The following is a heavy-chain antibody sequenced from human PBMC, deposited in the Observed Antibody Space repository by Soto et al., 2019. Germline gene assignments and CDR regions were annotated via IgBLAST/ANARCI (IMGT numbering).Heavy chain of an antibody. Sequence: PGGSLRLSCAASGFTFSSYGMHWVRQAPGKGLEWVAVISYDESDIYYSDSLKGRFTISRDNSKNTLYLQMSSLRPEDTAVYYCTKDTGYCSRGRCYSTPYYYYYYGMDAWGQGTTATSP. CDR3: TKDTGYCSRGRCYSTPYYYYYYGMDA. J-gene: IGHJ6*02. V-gene: IGHV3-30*18. CDR1: GFTFSSYG. D-gene: IGHD2-15*01. CDR2: ISYDESDI.